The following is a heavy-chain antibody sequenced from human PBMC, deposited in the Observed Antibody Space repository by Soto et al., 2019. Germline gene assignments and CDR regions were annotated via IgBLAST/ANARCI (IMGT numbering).Heavy chain of an antibody. D-gene: IGHD3-3*01. Sequence: XDSLKISCKGSGYNFAGYWIAWVRQMPGKGLELMGIIYPSDSDTRYRPSFQGQVTISADKSISSAYLQWSSLRASDTAMYYCARGGVSTRTFDYWGQGTPVTVSS. CDR1: GYNFAGYW. V-gene: IGHV5-51*01. J-gene: IGHJ4*02. CDR2: IYPSDSDT. CDR3: ARGGVSTRTFDY.